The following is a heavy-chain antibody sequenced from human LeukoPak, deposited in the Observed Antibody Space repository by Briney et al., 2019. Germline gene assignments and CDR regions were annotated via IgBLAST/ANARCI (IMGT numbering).Heavy chain of an antibody. CDR1: GGSISSGGYY. CDR2: IYHSGST. CDR3: ARVLYCSSTSCSDAEYFQH. V-gene: IGHV4-30-2*01. J-gene: IGHJ1*01. Sequence: SETLSLTCTVSGGSISSGGYYWSWIRQPPGKGLEWIGYIYHSGSTYYNPSLKSRVTISVDRSKNQFSLKLSSVTAADTAVYYCARVLYCSSTSCSDAEYFQHWGQGTLVTVSS. D-gene: IGHD2-2*01.